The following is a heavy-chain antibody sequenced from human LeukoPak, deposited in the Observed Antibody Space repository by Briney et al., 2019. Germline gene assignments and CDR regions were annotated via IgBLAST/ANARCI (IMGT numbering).Heavy chain of an antibody. J-gene: IGHJ5*02. CDR2: IIPIFGTA. CDR1: GGTFSSYA. D-gene: IGHD3-22*01. CDR3: ARDRFYYDSSGYYWFDP. V-gene: IGHV1-69*13. Sequence: SVKVSCKASGGTFSSYAISWVRQAPGQGLEWMGGIIPIFGTANYAQKFQGRVTITADESTSTAYMELSSLRSEDTAVYYCARDRFYYDSSGYYWFDPWGQGTLVTVSS.